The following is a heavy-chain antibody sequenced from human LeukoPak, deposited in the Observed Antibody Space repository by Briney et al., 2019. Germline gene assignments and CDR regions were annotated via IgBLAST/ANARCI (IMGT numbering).Heavy chain of an antibody. Sequence: PSETLSLTCTVSGGSISGSSYFWAWTRQPPGKGLEWIGSIYYSGSTYYNPSLKSRVTISVDTSKDQFSLKLTSVTAADTALYYCARSQYSASWYVWGQGTLVTVSS. CDR2: IYYSGST. V-gene: IGHV4-39*01. CDR3: ARSQYSASWYV. J-gene: IGHJ4*02. CDR1: GGSISGSSYF. D-gene: IGHD6-13*01.